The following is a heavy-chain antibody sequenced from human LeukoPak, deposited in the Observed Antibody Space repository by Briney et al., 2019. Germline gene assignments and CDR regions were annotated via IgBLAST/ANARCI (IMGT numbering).Heavy chain of an antibody. D-gene: IGHD2-8*02. V-gene: IGHV4-59*01. CDR3: ATTSTGDYYYYYMDV. CDR2: IYYSGST. J-gene: IGHJ6*03. Sequence: PSETLSRTCTVSGGSSSSYYWSWIRQPPGTGLEWIGYIYYSGSTNYNPSLKSRVTISVDTSKNQFSLKLSSVTAADTAVYYCATTSTGDYYYYYMDVWGKGTTVTVSS. CDR1: GGSSSSYY.